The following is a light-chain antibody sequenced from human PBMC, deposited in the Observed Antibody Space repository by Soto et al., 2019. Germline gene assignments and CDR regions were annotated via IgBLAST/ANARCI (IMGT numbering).Light chain of an antibody. CDR3: QQYDNLPQT. CDR1: QTISNN. V-gene: IGKV3-15*01. J-gene: IGKJ1*01. Sequence: EIVMTQSPATLSVSPGERATLSCRASQTISNNLAWYQQKPGQAPRLLIYGVSTRATGIPSRFSGSGSGTDFTLTISSLQSEDFAVYYCQQYDNLPQTFGQGTKVEIK. CDR2: GVS.